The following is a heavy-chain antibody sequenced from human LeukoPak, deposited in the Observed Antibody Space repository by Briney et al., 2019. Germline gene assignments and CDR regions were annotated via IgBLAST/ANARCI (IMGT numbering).Heavy chain of an antibody. Sequence: PGGPLTLSCAASGFTFSSYAMSWVRQAPGKGLEWVSAISGSGGSTYYADSVKGRFTISRDNSKNTLYLQMNSLRAEDTAVYYCAKDGPIVGATIPGYWGQGTLVTVSS. CDR1: GFTFSSYA. D-gene: IGHD1-26*01. CDR2: ISGSGGST. V-gene: IGHV3-23*01. J-gene: IGHJ4*02. CDR3: AKDGPIVGATIPGY.